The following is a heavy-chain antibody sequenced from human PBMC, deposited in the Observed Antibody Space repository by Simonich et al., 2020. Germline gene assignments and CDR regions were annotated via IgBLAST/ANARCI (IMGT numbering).Heavy chain of an antibody. J-gene: IGHJ4*02. V-gene: IGHV1-18*01. CDR1: GYTFTSYG. Sequence: QVQLVQSGAEVKKPGASVKVSCKASGYTFTSYGISGVRQAPGQGLEWMGWISANNGNTNYAQKLQGRVTMTTDTSTSTAYMERRSLSSDDTAVYYCARASRGTWWYYYFDYWGQGTLVTVSS. CDR3: ARASRGTWWYYYFDY. CDR2: ISANNGNT. D-gene: IGHD2-15*01.